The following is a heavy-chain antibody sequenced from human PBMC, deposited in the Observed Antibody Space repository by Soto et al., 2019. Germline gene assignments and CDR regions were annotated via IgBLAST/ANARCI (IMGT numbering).Heavy chain of an antibody. CDR3: AREVALGSGKWFAT. J-gene: IGHJ5*02. CDR2: INPNSGGP. Sequence: XSVKVSCAASGYPSTGDYMHWVRQAPGQGLEWMGWINPNSGGPNYAQKFQGRVTMTRDTSISTAYMELSSLRSDDTAVYYRAREVALGSGKWFATCGQGTLVTVYS. CDR1: GYPSTGDY. D-gene: IGHD2-15*01. V-gene: IGHV1-2*02.